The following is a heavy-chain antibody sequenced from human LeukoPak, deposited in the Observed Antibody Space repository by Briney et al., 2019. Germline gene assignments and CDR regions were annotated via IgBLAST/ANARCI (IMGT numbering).Heavy chain of an antibody. CDR3: ARDYAGMDV. Sequence: ASVTVSCKASVGTFTSYAISWVRQAPGQGREWMGRIIPILGIANYAQKFQGRVTITADKSTSTAYMELSSLRSEDTAVYYCARDYAGMDVWGQGTTVTVSS. CDR2: IIPILGIA. D-gene: IGHD3-16*01. J-gene: IGHJ6*02. V-gene: IGHV1-69*04. CDR1: VGTFTSYA.